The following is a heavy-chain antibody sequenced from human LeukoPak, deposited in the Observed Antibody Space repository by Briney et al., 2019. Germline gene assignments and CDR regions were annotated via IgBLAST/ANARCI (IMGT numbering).Heavy chain of an antibody. CDR1: GFTFSDYY. CDR3: ARTKDYYYDSSGYYGY. D-gene: IGHD3-22*01. V-gene: IGHV3-11*04. CDR2: ISSSGSTI. J-gene: IGHJ4*02. Sequence: GGSLRLSCAASGFTFSDYYMSWIRQAPGKGLEWVSYISSSGSTIYYADSEKGRFTISRDNAKNSLYLQMNSLRAEDTAVYYCARTKDYYYDSSGYYGYWGQGTLVTVSS.